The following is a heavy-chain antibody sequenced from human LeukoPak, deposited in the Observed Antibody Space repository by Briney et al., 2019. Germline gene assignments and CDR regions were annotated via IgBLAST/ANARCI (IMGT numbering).Heavy chain of an antibody. V-gene: IGHV3-33*01. CDR3: AREGGQLGTQNVWVAS. CDR2: IWYDGSKK. D-gene: IGHD1-1*01. J-gene: IGHJ5*02. Sequence: GGSLRLSCAASGFTFSGYDMHWVRQAPGKGLEWVALIWYDGSKKYYGDSVRGRFTISRDNSKNTLYLQMDSLRGEDTAFYFCAREGGQLGTQNVWVASWGQGPLVTVSS. CDR1: GFTFSGYD.